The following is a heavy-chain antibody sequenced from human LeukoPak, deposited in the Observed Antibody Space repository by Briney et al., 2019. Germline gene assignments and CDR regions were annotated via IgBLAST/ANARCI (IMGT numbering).Heavy chain of an antibody. J-gene: IGHJ3*02. CDR1: GGSISSYY. CDR2: ISSSGSTI. V-gene: IGHV3-11*01. D-gene: IGHD2-15*01. Sequence: LSLTCTVSGGSISSYYWSWIRQAPGKGLEWVSYISSSGSTIYYADSVKGRFTISRDNAKNSLYLQMNSLRAEDTAVYYCARDRSPVVAATDDAFDIWGQGTMVTVSS. CDR3: ARDRSPVVAATDDAFDI.